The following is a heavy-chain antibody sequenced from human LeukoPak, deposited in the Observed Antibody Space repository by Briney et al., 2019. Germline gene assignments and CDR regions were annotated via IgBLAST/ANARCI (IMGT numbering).Heavy chain of an antibody. CDR2: VSGSGGST. J-gene: IGHJ4*02. V-gene: IGHV3-23*01. CDR3: AKDPDIVATITGN. D-gene: IGHD5-12*01. CDR1: GFTFGSYA. Sequence: GGSLRLSCAASGFTFGSYAMSWVRQAPGKGLEWVSGVSGSGGSTYYADSVKGRFTISRDNSKNTLYLQMNSLRAEDTAVYYCAKDPDIVATITGNWGQGTLVTVSS.